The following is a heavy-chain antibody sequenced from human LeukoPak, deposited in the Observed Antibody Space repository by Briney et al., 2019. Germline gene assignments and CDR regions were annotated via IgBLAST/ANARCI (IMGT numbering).Heavy chain of an antibody. J-gene: IGHJ6*02. Sequence: ASVKVSCKASGYTFTSYDINWVRQATGQGLEWMGWMNPNSGNTDYAQKFQGRVTITRNTSINTAFMQLSSLRSDDTAVYYCARDLTDNWNAVWYYYYGMDVWGQGTTVTVSS. D-gene: IGHD1-1*01. CDR2: MNPNSGNT. V-gene: IGHV1-8*03. CDR1: GYTFTSYD. CDR3: ARDLTDNWNAVWYYYYGMDV.